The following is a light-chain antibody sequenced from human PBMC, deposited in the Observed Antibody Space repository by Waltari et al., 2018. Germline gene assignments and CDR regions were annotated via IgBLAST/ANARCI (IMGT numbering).Light chain of an antibody. J-gene: IGKJ5*01. V-gene: IGKV3-11*01. CDR3: QQRSNWPPIT. CDR2: DAS. Sequence: EIVLTQSSATLSLSPRVSATFHCRASQSVTRYVAWYQQRPGQDPRLLIYDASNRATGIPARFSSSGSGTNFTLTISSLEPEDFAVYYCQQRSNWPPITFGQGTRLEIK. CDR1: QSVTRY.